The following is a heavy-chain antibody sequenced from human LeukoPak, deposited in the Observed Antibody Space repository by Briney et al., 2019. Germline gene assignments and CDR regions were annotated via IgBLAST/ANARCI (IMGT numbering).Heavy chain of an antibody. V-gene: IGHV3-73*01. Sequence: PGGSLRLSCAASGFTFRAFAMPWAPQPPGKGLEWVGRIRSKANSYATAYAASVKGRFTISRDDSKNTAYLQMNSLKTEDTAVYYCTRQVPSAIWGQGTLVTVSS. D-gene: IGHD6-25*01. CDR2: IRSKANSYAT. J-gene: IGHJ4*02. CDR1: GFTFRAFA. CDR3: TRQVPSAI.